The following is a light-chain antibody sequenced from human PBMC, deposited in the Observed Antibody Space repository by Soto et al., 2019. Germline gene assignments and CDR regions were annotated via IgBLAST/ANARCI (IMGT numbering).Light chain of an antibody. V-gene: IGKV3-15*01. CDR1: QSVSTN. J-gene: IGKJ1*01. CDR2: GAS. Sequence: EIVLTQSPATRSAPPGGAAMRSCCASQSVSTNLAWYQQKSGQAPRLLIYGASSRATGVPARFSGSGSGTEFTLTISSLQSEDLAVYHCQQYNNGPPWTFGQGTKVDIK. CDR3: QQYNNGPPWT.